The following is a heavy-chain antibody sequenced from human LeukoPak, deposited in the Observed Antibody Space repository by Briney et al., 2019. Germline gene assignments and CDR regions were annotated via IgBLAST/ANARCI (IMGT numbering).Heavy chain of an antibody. D-gene: IGHD4-17*01. V-gene: IGHV1-69*02. J-gene: IGHJ4*02. Sequence: ASVKVSCKASGGTFSSYTISWVRQAPGQGLEWMGRIIPILGIANYAQKFQGRVTITADKSTSTAYMELSSLRSEDTAVYYCASDYVEEIFDYWGQGTLVAVSS. CDR1: GGTFSSYT. CDR2: IIPILGIA. CDR3: ASDYVEEIFDY.